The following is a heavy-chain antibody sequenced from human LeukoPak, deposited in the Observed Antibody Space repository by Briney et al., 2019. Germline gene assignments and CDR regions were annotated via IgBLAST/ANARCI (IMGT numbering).Heavy chain of an antibody. J-gene: IGHJ4*02. V-gene: IGHV1-2*02. CDR3: AREGELQTKYYFDY. CDR2: INPNSGGT. CDR1: GYTFTGYY. D-gene: IGHD1-26*01. Sequence: GASVRVSCKASGYTFTGYYMHWVRQAPGQGLEWMGWINPNSGGTNYAQKFQGRVTMTRDTSISTAYMELSRLRSDDTAVYYCAREGELQTKYYFDYWGQGTLVTVSS.